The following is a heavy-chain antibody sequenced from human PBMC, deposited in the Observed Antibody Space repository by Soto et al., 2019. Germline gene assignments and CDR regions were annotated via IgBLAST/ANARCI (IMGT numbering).Heavy chain of an antibody. CDR1: GGTFSSYT. J-gene: IGHJ6*03. Sequence: QVQLVQSGAEVKKPGSSVKVSCKASGGTFSSYTISWVRQAPGQGLEWMGRIIPILGIANYAQKFQGRVTITADKSTSTAYMERSSLRSEDTAVYYCAVFPVAATSYYYYYMDVWGKGTTVTVSS. V-gene: IGHV1-69*02. D-gene: IGHD2-15*01. CDR3: AVFPVAATSYYYYYMDV. CDR2: IIPILGIA.